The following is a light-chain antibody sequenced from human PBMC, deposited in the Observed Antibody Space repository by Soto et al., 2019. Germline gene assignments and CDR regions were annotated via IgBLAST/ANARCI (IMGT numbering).Light chain of an antibody. V-gene: IGKV1-6*01. Sequence: AIQMTQSPSSLSASVGDRVTITCRASQGTSNDLGWYQQTPGKAPILLLYAASNLQSGAPSRFSGSGSCTDFKLTNSSLQTEDLAQSYCLQDYNFPFTFGQGTKLE. CDR3: LQDYNFPFT. J-gene: IGKJ2*01. CDR2: AAS. CDR1: QGTSND.